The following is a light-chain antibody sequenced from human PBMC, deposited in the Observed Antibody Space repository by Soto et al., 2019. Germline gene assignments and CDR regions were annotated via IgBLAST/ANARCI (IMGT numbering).Light chain of an antibody. CDR1: QRISNN. J-gene: IGKJ1*01. V-gene: IGKV3-15*01. Sequence: EMVMTQSPDTLSVSPGERATLSCRASQRISNNLAWYQQKPGQAPRLIIYGASTRATGVPARFSGGWYGTELNIKISRMQSKDFEVYYSQQYHNWPPETFGQGNKVEIK. CDR3: QQYHNWPPET. CDR2: GAS.